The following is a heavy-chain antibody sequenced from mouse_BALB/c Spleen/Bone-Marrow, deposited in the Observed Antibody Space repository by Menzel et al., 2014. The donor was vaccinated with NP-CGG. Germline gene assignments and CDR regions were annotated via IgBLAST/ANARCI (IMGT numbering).Heavy chain of an antibody. CDR1: GFDFSRYW. CDR3: ARLGYYGSYAY. V-gene: IGHV4-1*02. J-gene: IGHJ3*01. Sequence: EVQLQESGGGLVQPGGSLKLSCAASGFDFSRYWMSWVRQAPGKGLERIGEINPDSSTINYTPSLKDKFIVSRDNAKNTLYLQMSKVRSEDTALYYCARLGYYGSYAYWGQGTLVTVSA. CDR2: INPDSSTI. D-gene: IGHD1-1*01.